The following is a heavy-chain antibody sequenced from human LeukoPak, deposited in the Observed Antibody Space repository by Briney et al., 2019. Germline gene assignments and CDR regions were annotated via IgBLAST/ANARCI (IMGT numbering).Heavy chain of an antibody. CDR1: GGSLNNYH. CDR3: ASYYGSGTYSGYVDY. Sequence: SETLSLTCAVSGGSLNNYHWSWIRQPPGKGLEWSGCIYHSGSTNYNPSLNSRVTMSVDTSKTQFSLRLSSVTAADTAVYYCASYYGSGTYSGYVDYWGQGTLVTV. V-gene: IGHV4-59*01. D-gene: IGHD3-10*01. CDR2: IYHSGST. J-gene: IGHJ4*02.